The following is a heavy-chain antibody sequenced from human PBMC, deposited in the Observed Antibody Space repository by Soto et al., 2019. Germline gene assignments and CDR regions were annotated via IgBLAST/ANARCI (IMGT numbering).Heavy chain of an antibody. Sequence: SETLSLTCAVSGGSISSGGDSWSWIRQPPDRGLEWIGHIYDGGTTYSNPSLKSRITISVDTSKTQSSLKMNSVSAADTAVYYCARGPSGDKVAYWGQGILVTVSS. CDR2: IYDGGTT. J-gene: IGHJ4*02. D-gene: IGHD7-27*01. V-gene: IGHV4-30-2*01. CDR1: GGSISSGGDS. CDR3: ARGPSGDKVAY.